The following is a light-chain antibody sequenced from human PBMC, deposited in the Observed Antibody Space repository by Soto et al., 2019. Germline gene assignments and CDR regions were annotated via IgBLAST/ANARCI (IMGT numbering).Light chain of an antibody. CDR3: QQYNNWPRT. V-gene: IGKV1-5*03. CDR2: KAS. CDR1: QSISSW. Sequence: MHMTQSPSTLSASLPYRFPITVRASQSISSWLAWYQQKPGKAPKLLIYKASSLESGVPSRFSGSGSGTEFTLTISSLQSEDFAVYYCQQYNNWPRTFGQGTKWIS. J-gene: IGKJ1*01.